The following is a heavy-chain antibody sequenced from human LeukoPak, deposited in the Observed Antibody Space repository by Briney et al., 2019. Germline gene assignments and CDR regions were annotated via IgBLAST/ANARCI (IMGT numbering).Heavy chain of an antibody. CDR3: ARPRGSSSRYGAYYFDY. V-gene: IGHV1-2*02. CDR1: GYTFTGYY. Sequence: ASVKVSCKASGYTFTGYYMHWVRQAPGQGLEWMGWINPNSGGTNYAQKFQGRVTMTRDTSISTAYMELSRLRSDDTAVYYCARPRGSSSRYGAYYFDYWGQGTLVTVSS. J-gene: IGHJ4*02. D-gene: IGHD6-13*01. CDR2: INPNSGGT.